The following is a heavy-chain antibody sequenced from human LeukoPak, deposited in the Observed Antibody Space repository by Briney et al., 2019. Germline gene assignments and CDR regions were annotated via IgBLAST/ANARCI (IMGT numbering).Heavy chain of an antibody. CDR1: GGSISSYY. V-gene: IGHV4-59*12. CDR2: IYYSGST. CDR3: ARDPGGSGTYRFDY. Sequence: SSEALSLTCTVSGGSISSYYWSWIRQPPGKGLEWIGYIYYSGSTNYNPSLKSRVTISVDTSENQFSLKLSSVTAADTAVYYCARDPGGSGTYRFDYWGQGTLVTVSS. D-gene: IGHD3-10*01. J-gene: IGHJ4*02.